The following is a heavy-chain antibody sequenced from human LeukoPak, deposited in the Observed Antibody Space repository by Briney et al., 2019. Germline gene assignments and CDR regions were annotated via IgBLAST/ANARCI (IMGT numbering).Heavy chain of an antibody. D-gene: IGHD6-13*01. CDR3: ARVTDIAAAGTGYYYYGMDV. CDR1: GGSISSYY. Sequence: SETLSLTCTVSGGSISSYYWSWIRQPPGKGLEWIGYIYYSGSTNYNPSLKSRVTISVDTSKNQFSLKLSSVTAADTAVYYCARVTDIAAAGTGYYYYGMDVWGQGTTVTVSS. CDR2: IYYSGST. V-gene: IGHV4-59*01. J-gene: IGHJ6*02.